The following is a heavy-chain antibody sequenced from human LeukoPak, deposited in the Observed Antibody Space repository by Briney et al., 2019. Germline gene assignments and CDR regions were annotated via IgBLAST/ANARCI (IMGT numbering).Heavy chain of an antibody. V-gene: IGHV1-2*06. Sequence: ASVKVSCKASGYTFTGYYMHWVRQAPGQGLEWMGRINPNSGGTNYAQKFQGRVTMTRDTSISTAYMELSRLRSDDMAVYYCARSGFDSYEMFGYWGQGTLVTVSS. D-gene: IGHD5-18*01. J-gene: IGHJ4*02. CDR1: GYTFTGYY. CDR3: ARSGFDSYEMFGY. CDR2: INPNSGGT.